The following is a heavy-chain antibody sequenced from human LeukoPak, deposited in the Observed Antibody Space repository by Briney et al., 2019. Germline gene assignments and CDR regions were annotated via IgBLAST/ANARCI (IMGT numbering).Heavy chain of an antibody. CDR3: AKDLGYYDSSGYYREGGSYYFDY. CDR1: GFTFNSYA. CDR2: ISGSGGST. D-gene: IGHD3-22*01. Sequence: GGSLRLSCAASGFTFNSYAMHWVRQAPGKGLEWVSAISGSGGSTYYADSVKGRFTISRDNSKNTLYLQMNSLRAEDTAVYYCAKDLGYYDSSGYYREGGSYYFDYWGQGTLVTVSS. J-gene: IGHJ4*02. V-gene: IGHV3-23*01.